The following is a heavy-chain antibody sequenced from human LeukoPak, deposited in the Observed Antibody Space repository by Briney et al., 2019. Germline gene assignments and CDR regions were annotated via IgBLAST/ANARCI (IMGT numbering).Heavy chain of an antibody. CDR2: IYHGGNT. CDR3: ARHAWFDP. J-gene: IGHJ5*02. V-gene: IGHV4-38-2*02. Sequence: SETLSLTCSVSGYDISSGYYWGWIRQSSGKGLEWIGSIYHGGNTYYNPSLKSRVTISVDTSKNQFSLKLSSVTAADTAVYYCARHAWFDPWGQGTLVTVSS. CDR1: GYDISSGYY.